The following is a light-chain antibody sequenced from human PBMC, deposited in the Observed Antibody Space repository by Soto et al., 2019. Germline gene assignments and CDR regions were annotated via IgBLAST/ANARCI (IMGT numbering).Light chain of an antibody. J-gene: IGLJ1*01. Sequence: QSALTQPPSASGSPGQSVTISCTGTSSDVGSYNYVSWYQQHPGKAPKLMIYEVSTRPSGVPDRFSGSKSGNTASLTVSGLQAEDEADYYCGSYAGSITVFGTGTKLTVL. CDR2: EVS. V-gene: IGLV2-8*01. CDR3: GSYAGSITV. CDR1: SSDVGSYNY.